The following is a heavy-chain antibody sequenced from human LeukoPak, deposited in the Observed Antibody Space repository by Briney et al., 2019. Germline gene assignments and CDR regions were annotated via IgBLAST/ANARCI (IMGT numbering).Heavy chain of an antibody. D-gene: IGHD6-13*01. Sequence: GGSLRLSCAASGLTFSSYSMTWVRQAPGKGLEWVSSISSSSSYIYYADSVKGRFTISRDNAKNSLYLQMNSLRAEDTAVYYCARKRAGDYYYGMDVWGQGTTVTVSS. V-gene: IGHV3-21*01. J-gene: IGHJ6*02. CDR2: ISSSSSYI. CDR3: ARKRAGDYYYGMDV. CDR1: GLTFSSYS.